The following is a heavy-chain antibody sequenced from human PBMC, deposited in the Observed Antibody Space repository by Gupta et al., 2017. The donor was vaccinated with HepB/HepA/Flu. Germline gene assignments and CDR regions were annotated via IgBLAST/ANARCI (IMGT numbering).Heavy chain of an antibody. CDR3: ARPGTTAAHDH. CDR2: INHRGST. Sequence: QVQLQQWGAGLLKPSETLSLTCAVYGGSFSGYYWRWIRQPPGKGREWIGEINHRGSTNYNPYLKSRVTISVDTSKNQFYLKLSSVTAADTAGYYCARPGTTAAHDHWGQGPRVTVSA. CDR1: GGSFSGYY. J-gene: IGHJ5*02. V-gene: IGHV4-34*01. D-gene: IGHD1-1*01.